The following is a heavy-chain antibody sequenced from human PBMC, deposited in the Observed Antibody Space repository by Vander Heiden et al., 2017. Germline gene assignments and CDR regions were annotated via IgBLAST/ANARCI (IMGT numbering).Heavy chain of an antibody. J-gene: IGHJ5*02. CDR1: GFTFSDYH. Sequence: EVQLVESGGGLVKPGRSLRLSCTASGFTFSDYHMSWFRQAPGKGLEWVGFIRSRPYGGTADYAASVQGRFSISRDDSKSIAYLHMNSLKTDDTAVYYCSSGSVRDTNWFDPWGQGTLVTVSS. V-gene: IGHV3-49*05. D-gene: IGHD4-17*01. CDR2: IRSRPYGGTA. CDR3: SSGSVRDTNWFDP.